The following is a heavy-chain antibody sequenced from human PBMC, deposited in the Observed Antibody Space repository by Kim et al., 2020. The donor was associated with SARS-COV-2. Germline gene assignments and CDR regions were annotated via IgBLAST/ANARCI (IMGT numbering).Heavy chain of an antibody. CDR2: MKQDGSEI. D-gene: IGHD2-21*02. J-gene: IGHJ2*01. CDR3: ARDXXYCGDDCXSXWYFDL. V-gene: IGHV3-7*01. Sequence: GGSLRLSCAASGFTFGSYWMTWVRQAPGKGLEWVASMKQDGSEIYYVDXXKGRXXXSXXNAKNSLYLQMNSLRADDTXXXXXARDXXYCGDDCXSXWYFDLXXRGXXXTV. CDR1: GFTFGSYW.